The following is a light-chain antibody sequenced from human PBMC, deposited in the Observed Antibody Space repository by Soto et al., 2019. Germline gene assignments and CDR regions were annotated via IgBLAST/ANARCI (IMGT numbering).Light chain of an antibody. CDR2: EVS. CDR3: SSYVGSINSVV. V-gene: IGLV2-8*01. Sequence: QSVLTQPPSASGSPGQSVTISCTGTSSDVGGYNYVSWYQQHPGKAPKLMIYEVSKRPSGVPDRFSGSKSGNTASLTVSGLQAEDEADYYCSSYVGSINSVVFGGGTKLTVL. CDR1: SSDVGGYNY. J-gene: IGLJ3*02.